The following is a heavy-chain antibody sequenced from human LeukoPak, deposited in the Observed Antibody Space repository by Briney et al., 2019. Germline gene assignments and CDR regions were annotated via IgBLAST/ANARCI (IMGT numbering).Heavy chain of an antibody. CDR2: INPYSGGT. CDR3: ATLRRSGWYIGD. Sequence: ASVKVSCKASGYTFSDYYMHWVRQAPGRGLEWMGWINPYSGGTNYAEKFQGRVTMTRDTSITTAYMELSSLRSDDTAMYYCATLRRSGWYIGDWGQGTLVTVSS. CDR1: GYTFSDYY. D-gene: IGHD6-13*01. V-gene: IGHV1-2*02. J-gene: IGHJ4*02.